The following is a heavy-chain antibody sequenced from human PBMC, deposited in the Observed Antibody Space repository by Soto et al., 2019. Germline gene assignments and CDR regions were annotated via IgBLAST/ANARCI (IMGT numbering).Heavy chain of an antibody. CDR1: GFTFRSYA. CDR3: AKEPVGPDWYFDL. V-gene: IGHV3-23*01. Sequence: DVQLLESGGGLVQPGGSLRLSCAASGFTFRSYAMSWVRQAPGQGLEWGSGISGSGISTHYADSVKGRFTVSRDNSKNTLYLQMNSLRAEDTAVYNCAKEPVGPDWYFDLWGRGTLVTVSS. J-gene: IGHJ2*01. CDR2: ISGSGIST.